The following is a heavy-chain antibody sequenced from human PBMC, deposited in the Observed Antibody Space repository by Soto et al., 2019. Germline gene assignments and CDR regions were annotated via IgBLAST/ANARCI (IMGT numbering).Heavy chain of an antibody. CDR3: AKYTFLGYFDGTYNCFAP. V-gene: IGHV4-31*03. CDR2: IYYSGST. CDR1: GGSISSGGYY. D-gene: IGHD3-9*01. J-gene: IGHJ5*02. Sequence: SETLSLTCTVSGGSISSGGYYWSWIRQHPGKGLEWIGYIYYSGSTYYNPSLKSRVTISVDTSKNQFSLKLSSVTAADTAVYYWAKYTFLGYFDGTYNCFAPGGQGTLVTVSS.